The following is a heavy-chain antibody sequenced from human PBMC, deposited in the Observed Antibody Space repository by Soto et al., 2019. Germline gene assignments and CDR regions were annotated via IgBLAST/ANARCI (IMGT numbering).Heavy chain of an antibody. Sequence: GGSLRLSCAASGFTFSSYAMSWVRQAPGKGLEWVSAISGSGGSTYYADSVKGRFTISRDNSKNTLYLQMNSLRAEDTAVYYCCRAAYFSDSSGYTRCVDYWGQGTLVTGS. D-gene: IGHD3-22*01. CDR2: ISGSGGST. CDR3: CRAAYFSDSSGYTRCVDY. V-gene: IGHV3-23*01. CDR1: GFTFSSYA. J-gene: IGHJ4*02.